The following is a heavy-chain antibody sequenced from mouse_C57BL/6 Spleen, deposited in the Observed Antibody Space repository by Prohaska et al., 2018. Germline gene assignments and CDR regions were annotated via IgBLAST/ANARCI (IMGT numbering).Heavy chain of an antibody. CDR2: IRLKSDNYAT. V-gene: IGHV6-3*01. D-gene: IGHD4-1*01. Sequence: EVKLEGSGGGLVQPGGSMKLSCVASGFTSSNYWMNWVRQSPEKGLEWVAQIRLKSDNYATDYAESVKVRFTISRDDSKSSVYLQMNNLRAEDTGIYYCTDWEFAYWGQGTLVTVSA. J-gene: IGHJ3*01. CDR3: TDWEFAY. CDR1: GFTSSNYW.